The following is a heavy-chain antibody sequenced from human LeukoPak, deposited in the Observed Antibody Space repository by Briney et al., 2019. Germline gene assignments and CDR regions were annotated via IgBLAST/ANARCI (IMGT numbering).Heavy chain of an antibody. D-gene: IGHD2-2*01. CDR1: GYTFTSYG. CDR2: ISAYDGNT. J-gene: IGHJ4*02. V-gene: IGHV1-18*01. CDR3: ARGPYCSSTSCYDPTDFDY. Sequence: GASVKVSCKASGYTFTSYGISWVRQAPGQGLEWMGWISAYDGNTNYAQKLQGRVNMTTDTSTSTAYMELRSLRSDDTAVYYCARGPYCSSTSCYDPTDFDYWGQGTLVTVSS.